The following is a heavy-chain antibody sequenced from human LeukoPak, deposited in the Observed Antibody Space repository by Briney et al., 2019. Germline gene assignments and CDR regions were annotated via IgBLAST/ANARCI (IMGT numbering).Heavy chain of an antibody. Sequence: SETLSLTCTVSGGSISSYYWSWIRQPPGKGQEWIGYIYHRGSTNYNPSLKSRVTISVDTSKNQFSLKLGSVTAADTAVYYCARDGYNWNDRCWFDPWGQGTLVTVSS. J-gene: IGHJ5*02. CDR3: ARDGYNWNDRCWFDP. D-gene: IGHD1-20*01. CDR1: GGSISSYY. V-gene: IGHV4-59*12. CDR2: IYHRGST.